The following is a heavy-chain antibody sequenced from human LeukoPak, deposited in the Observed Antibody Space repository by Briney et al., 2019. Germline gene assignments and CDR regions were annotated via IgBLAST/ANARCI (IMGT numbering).Heavy chain of an antibody. Sequence: PGGSLRLSCAASGFTFSSYEMNSVRQAPGKGLEWVSYISSSGSPIYYVAVLKGRFTVSSDNPKIPLALQMNSLRDEDTAVYYCARNYYYDSSGAYPDAFDIWGQGTMVTVSS. V-gene: IGHV3-48*03. D-gene: IGHD3-22*01. CDR1: GFTFSSYE. CDR2: ISSSGSPI. J-gene: IGHJ3*02. CDR3: ARNYYYDSSGAYPDAFDI.